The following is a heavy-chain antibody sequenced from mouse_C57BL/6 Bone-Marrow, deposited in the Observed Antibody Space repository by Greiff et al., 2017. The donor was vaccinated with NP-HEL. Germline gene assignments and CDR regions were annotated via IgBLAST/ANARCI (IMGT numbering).Heavy chain of an antibody. CDR3: ARDPGTRRFAY. D-gene: IGHD4-1*01. J-gene: IGHJ3*01. Sequence: EVMLVESGGGLVKPGGSLKLSCAASGFTFSSYAMSWVRQTPEKRLEWVATISDGGSYTYYPDNVKGRFTISRDNAKNNLYLQMSHLKSEDTAMYYCARDPGTRRFAYWGQGTLVTVSA. CDR1: GFTFSSYA. V-gene: IGHV5-4*01. CDR2: ISDGGSYT.